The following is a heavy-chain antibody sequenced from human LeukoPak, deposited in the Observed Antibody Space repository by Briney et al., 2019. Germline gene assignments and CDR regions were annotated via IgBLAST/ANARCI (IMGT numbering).Heavy chain of an antibody. D-gene: IGHD2-15*01. V-gene: IGHV3-7*01. CDR3: ARIHRSQADN. CDR2: IKEDGSDK. J-gene: IGHJ4*02. Sequence: PGGSLRLSCAVSGFTFSSHWMHWVRQAPGKGLEWVANIKEDGSDKYYVDSVKGRFTISRDNAKNSLYLQMNSLRAEDTAVYYCARIHRSQADNWGQGTLVTVSS. CDR1: GFTFSSHW.